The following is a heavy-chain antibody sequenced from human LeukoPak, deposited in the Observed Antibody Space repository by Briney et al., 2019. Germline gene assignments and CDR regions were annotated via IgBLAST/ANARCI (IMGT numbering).Heavy chain of an antibody. J-gene: IGHJ4*02. CDR3: ARVWSEFDY. V-gene: IGHV3-30-3*01. CDR2: ISYDGSNK. CDR1: GFTFSSYA. Sequence: GGSLRLSCAASGFTFSSYAMHWVRQAPGKGLEWVAVISYDGSNKYYADSVKGRFTISRDNSKNTLYLQMNSLRAEDTAVYYCARVWSEFDYWGQGALVTVSS. D-gene: IGHD3-16*01.